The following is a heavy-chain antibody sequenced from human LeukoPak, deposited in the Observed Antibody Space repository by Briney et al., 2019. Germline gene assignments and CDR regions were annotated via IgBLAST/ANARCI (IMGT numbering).Heavy chain of an antibody. CDR2: IIPTFGTA. V-gene: IGHV1-69*01. CDR1: GGTFSSYA. Sequence: SVKVSCKASGGTFSSYAISWVRQDPGQGLEWMGGIIPTFGTANYAQKFQGRVTITADESTSTAYMELSSLRSEDAAVYYCARDQRMIGGDDIWGQGTMVTVSS. CDR3: ARDQRMIGGDDI. D-gene: IGHD3-22*01. J-gene: IGHJ3*02.